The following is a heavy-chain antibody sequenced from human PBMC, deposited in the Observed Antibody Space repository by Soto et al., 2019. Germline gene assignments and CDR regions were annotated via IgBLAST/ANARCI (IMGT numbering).Heavy chain of an antibody. V-gene: IGHV1-8*01. CDR1: GYTFTSYD. CDR2: MNPNTGNT. Sequence: QVQLVQSGAEVKKPGASVKVSCKTSGYTFTSYDINWVRQATGQGLEWMGWMNPNTGNTGSAQNLQGRVTLTRDTSISTAYMELSSLRSQDTAVYYCVTTAFASSGWGQGTLVTVSS. CDR3: VTTAFASSG. D-gene: IGHD3-22*01. J-gene: IGHJ4*02.